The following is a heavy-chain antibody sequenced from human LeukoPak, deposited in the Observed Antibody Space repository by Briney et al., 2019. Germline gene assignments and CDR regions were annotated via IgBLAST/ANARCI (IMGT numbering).Heavy chain of an antibody. CDR1: GGSISSYY. J-gene: IGHJ3*02. V-gene: IGHV4-59*01. CDR2: IYYSGST. CDR3: ARDLRGYSYGEAFDI. D-gene: IGHD5-18*01. Sequence: SETLSLTCTVSGGSISSYYWSWIRQPPGKGLERIGYIYYSGSTNYNPSLKSRVTISVDTSKNQFSLKLSSVTAADTAVYYCARDLRGYSYGEAFDIWGQGTMVTVSS.